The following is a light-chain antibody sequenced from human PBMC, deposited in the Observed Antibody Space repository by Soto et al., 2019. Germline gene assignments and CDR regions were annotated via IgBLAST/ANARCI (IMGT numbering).Light chain of an antibody. Sequence: DIQMTQSPSSLSASVGDRVTMTCRASQDIRNYVAWYQQKPGEVPKLLIYAASTLQSGVPARFSGGGFGTEVTLTISSLRPEEVATYYCQRYQSARLTFGPGTKVDLK. CDR3: QRYQSARLT. CDR2: AAS. V-gene: IGKV1-27*01. J-gene: IGKJ3*01. CDR1: QDIRNY.